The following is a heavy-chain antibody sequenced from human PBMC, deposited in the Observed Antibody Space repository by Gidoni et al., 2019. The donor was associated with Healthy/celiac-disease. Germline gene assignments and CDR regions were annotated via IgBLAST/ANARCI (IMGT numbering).Heavy chain of an antibody. J-gene: IGHJ6*02. Sequence: QVQLVASGGGVVQPGRALRLSCAASGFTCSSYGMHWVRQAPGKGLEWVAVIWYDGSNKYYADSVKGRFTISRDNSKNTLYLQMNSLRAEDTAVYYCARDLYYYGSGSYYYYYYGMDVWGQGTTVTVSS. D-gene: IGHD3-10*01. CDR1: GFTCSSYG. CDR3: ARDLYYYGSGSYYYYYYGMDV. V-gene: IGHV3-33*01. CDR2: IWYDGSNK.